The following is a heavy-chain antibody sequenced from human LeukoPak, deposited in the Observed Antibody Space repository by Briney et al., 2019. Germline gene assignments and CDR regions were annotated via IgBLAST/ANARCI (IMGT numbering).Heavy chain of an antibody. Sequence: PGRSLRLSCAASGFTFDDYAMHWVRQAPGKGLEWVAGITWNSGTIAYADSVKGRFTISRDNAKNSLYLEMNSLRVEDTAVYFCVRDGRGYCGSTSCRPFDSWGRGTQVTVSS. CDR2: ITWNSGTI. D-gene: IGHD2-2*01. CDR1: GFTFDDYA. V-gene: IGHV3-9*01. CDR3: VRDGRGYCGSTSCRPFDS. J-gene: IGHJ4*02.